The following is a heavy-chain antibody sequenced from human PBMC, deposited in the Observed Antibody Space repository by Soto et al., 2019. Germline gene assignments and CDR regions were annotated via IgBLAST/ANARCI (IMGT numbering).Heavy chain of an antibody. Sequence: QVQLVQSGAEVKKPGASVKDSCKDSGYTFTSYHITWVRQAPGQGLEWMGWISAYNGNTHYGQKLEGRGTMTTDTSTSTAYMELRSLRSDVTAVYYCARDSPPPREWGQGTLVTVSS. V-gene: IGHV1-18*01. CDR2: ISAYNGNT. CDR1: GYTFTSYH. CDR3: ARDSPPPRE. J-gene: IGHJ4*02.